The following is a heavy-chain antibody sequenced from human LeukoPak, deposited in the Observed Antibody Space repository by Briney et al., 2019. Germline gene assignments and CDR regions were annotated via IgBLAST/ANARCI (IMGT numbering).Heavy chain of an antibody. V-gene: IGHV4-39*07. CDR1: GGSINNTNYY. CDR2: MYYSGSP. Sequence: SETLSLTCSVSGGSINNTNYYWGWIRQPPGRGLEWIGSMYYSGSPYYNPSLKSRVTTSLDMSNNQFSLKVRSVTAADTAVYYCARQEIGLRSFDPWGQGTLVTVSS. CDR3: ARQEIGLRSFDP. D-gene: IGHD3/OR15-3a*01. J-gene: IGHJ5*02.